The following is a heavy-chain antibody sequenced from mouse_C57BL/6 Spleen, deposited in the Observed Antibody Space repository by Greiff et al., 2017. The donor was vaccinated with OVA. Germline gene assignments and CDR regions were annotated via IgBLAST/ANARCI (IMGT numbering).Heavy chain of an antibody. CDR3: ARSTMVTTWNYFDY. J-gene: IGHJ2*01. CDR1: GYTFTSYW. V-gene: IGHV1-52*01. D-gene: IGHD2-2*01. CDR2: IDPSDSET. Sequence: QVQLQQPGAELVRPGSSVKLSCKASGYTFTSYWMHWVKQRPIQGLEWIGNIDPSDSETHYNQKFKDKATLTVDKSSSTAYMQLSSLTSEDSAVYYCARSTMVTTWNYFDYWGQGTTLTVSS.